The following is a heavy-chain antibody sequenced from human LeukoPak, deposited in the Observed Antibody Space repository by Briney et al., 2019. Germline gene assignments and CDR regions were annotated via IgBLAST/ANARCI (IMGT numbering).Heavy chain of an antibody. J-gene: IGHJ6*02. CDR3: ARDPAQPGATNFEEYYYYGMDV. CDR1: GYTFTSYA. V-gene: IGHV1-69*04. D-gene: IGHD1-26*01. CDR2: IIPILGIA. Sequence: ASVKVSCKASGYTFTSYAISWVRQAPGPGLEWMGRIIPILGIANYAQKFQGRVTITADKSTSTAYMELSSLRSEDTAVYYCARDPAQPGATNFEEYYYYGMDVWGQGTTVTVSS.